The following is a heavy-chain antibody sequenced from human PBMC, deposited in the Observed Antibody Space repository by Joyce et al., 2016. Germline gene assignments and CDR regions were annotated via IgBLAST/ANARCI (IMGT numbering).Heavy chain of an antibody. CDR2: IYYSGGT. Sequence: QLQLQESGPGLVKPSETLSLTCTVSGGSISSDSYYWGWIRQPPGKGLEWIGTIYYSGGTFYNPALKSRVAISVDTSKKQFSLKLSSVTAADTALYYCVGQKGSGWSPAGNWGQGTLVTVSS. CDR3: VGQKGSGWSPAGN. V-gene: IGHV4-39*01. D-gene: IGHD6-13*01. CDR1: GGSISSDSYY. J-gene: IGHJ4*02.